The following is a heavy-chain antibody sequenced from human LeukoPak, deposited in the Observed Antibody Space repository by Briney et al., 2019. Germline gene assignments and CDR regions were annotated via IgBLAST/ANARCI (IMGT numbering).Heavy chain of an antibody. Sequence: PGGSLRLSCAGSGFTLSSYAMSWVRQAPGKGLEWVSAISDSGNTYHADSVKGRFTISRDNSKNTLYLQMNSLRADDTAVYYCARRAGEYSHPYDYWGQGTLVTVSS. D-gene: IGHD4-17*01. CDR3: ARRAGEYSHPYDY. CDR1: GFTLSSYA. CDR2: ISDSGNT. J-gene: IGHJ4*02. V-gene: IGHV3-23*01.